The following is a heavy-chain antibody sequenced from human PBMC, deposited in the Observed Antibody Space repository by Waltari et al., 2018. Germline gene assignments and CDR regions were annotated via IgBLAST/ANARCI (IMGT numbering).Heavy chain of an antibody. Sequence: QVQLVESGGGVVQPVRSLRVSCTTSGFIFSSYDMHWVRQAPGKGLEWVAVISYDGSNQYYADSVRGRFTISRDNSKSTLYLQMNSLRAEDTAVYYCAKEKSWDWGQGTLVTVSS. J-gene: IGHJ4*02. CDR2: ISYDGSNQ. V-gene: IGHV3-30*18. CDR1: GFIFSSYD. CDR3: AKEKSWD.